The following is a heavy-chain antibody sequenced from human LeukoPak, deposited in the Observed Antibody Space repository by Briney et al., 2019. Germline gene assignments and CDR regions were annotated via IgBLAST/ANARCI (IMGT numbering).Heavy chain of an antibody. J-gene: IGHJ4*02. CDR2: TYPGVFQP. V-gene: IGHV5-51*01. CDR3: AGMVGATTEFDY. CDR1: GYSFTSFW. D-gene: IGHD1-26*01. Sequence: GESLKISCKGSGYSFTSFWFGWVRQIPGKGLGGMGRTYPGVFQPRYRPCFQGEFPISADKSISTAYLQWSSLKAADTAMYYCAGMVGATTEFDYWGQGTLVTVSP.